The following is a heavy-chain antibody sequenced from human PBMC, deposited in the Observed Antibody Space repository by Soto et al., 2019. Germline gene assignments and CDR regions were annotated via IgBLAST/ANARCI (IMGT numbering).Heavy chain of an antibody. D-gene: IGHD2-8*01. J-gene: IGHJ6*02. V-gene: IGHV4-59*01. Sequence: SETLSLTCTVSGGSISSSSWNWIRLSPGEGLEWIACIHCGGTTNYKASLKSRVSISVDMAKNPFSLKVNSVTAADTAVYYCVRNGGGFDVWGRGTTVTVSS. CDR3: VRNGGGFDV. CDR1: GGSISSSS. CDR2: IHCGGTT.